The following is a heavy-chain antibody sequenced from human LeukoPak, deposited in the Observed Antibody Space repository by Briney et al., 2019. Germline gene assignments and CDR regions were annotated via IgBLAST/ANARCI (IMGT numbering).Heavy chain of an antibody. D-gene: IGHD6-13*01. V-gene: IGHV1-69*05. CDR2: IIPIFGTA. Sequence: ASVKVSCQASGGTFSSYAISWVRQAPGQGLEWMGRIIPIFGTATYAQKFQGRVTITTDESTSTAYMELSSLRSEDTAVYYCARDLRDSSSWVWFDPWGQGTLVTVSS. CDR1: GGTFSSYA. CDR3: ARDLRDSSSWVWFDP. J-gene: IGHJ5*02.